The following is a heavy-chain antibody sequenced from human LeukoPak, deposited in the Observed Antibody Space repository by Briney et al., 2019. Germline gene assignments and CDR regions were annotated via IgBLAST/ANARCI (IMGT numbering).Heavy chain of an antibody. D-gene: IGHD5/OR15-5a*01. CDR2: IQSAGNT. J-gene: IGHJ4*02. CDR1: GFDVSNHY. V-gene: IGHV3-53*01. Sequence: GGSLRLSCAASGFDVSNHYLNWVRQAPGKGLEWVSIIQSAGNTYYADSVKGRFTISRDNAKNSLYLQMNSLRAEDTAVYYCARALFVDDYYANDWGQGTLVTVSS. CDR3: ARALFVDDYYAND.